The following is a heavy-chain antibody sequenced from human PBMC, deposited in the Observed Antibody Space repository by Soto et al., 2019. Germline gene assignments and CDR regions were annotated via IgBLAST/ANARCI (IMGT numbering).Heavy chain of an antibody. CDR2: IWHDGSNK. CDR1: GFTFSSYG. J-gene: IGHJ6*02. Sequence: QVQLVESGGGVVQPGRSLRLSCAASGFTFSSYGMHWVRQAPGKGLEWVAVIWHDGSNKYYADSVKGRFTISRDNSKNTLYLQMNSLRAEDTAVYYCARDRYRFLEWLDTYYGMGVWGQGTTVTVSS. V-gene: IGHV3-33*01. CDR3: ARDRYRFLEWLDTYYGMGV. D-gene: IGHD3-3*01.